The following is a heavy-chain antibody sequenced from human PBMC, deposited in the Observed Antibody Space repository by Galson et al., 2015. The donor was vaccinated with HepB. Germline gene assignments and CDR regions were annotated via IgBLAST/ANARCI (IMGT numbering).Heavy chain of an antibody. Sequence: SLRLSCAASGFTFSSLAMHWVRQAPGKGLEWVAVISYDGSNKYYADSVKGRFTISRDNSKNTVYLQMNSLRAEDTAVYYCESGPRGYWGQGTLVTVSS. V-gene: IGHV3-30-3*01. CDR1: GFTFSSLA. CDR3: ESGPRGY. D-gene: IGHD7-27*01. CDR2: ISYDGSNK. J-gene: IGHJ4*02.